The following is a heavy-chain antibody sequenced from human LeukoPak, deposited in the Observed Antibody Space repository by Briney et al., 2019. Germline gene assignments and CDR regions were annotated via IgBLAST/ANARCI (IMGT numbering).Heavy chain of an antibody. D-gene: IGHD3-9*01. CDR3: ARKYYDILTGYLGDAFDI. Sequence: ASVKVSCKASGYTFTSYYMHWVRQAPGQGLEWMGIINPSGGSTSYAQKFQGRVTMTRDTSTSTVYMELSSLRSEDTAVYYCARKYYDILTGYLGDAFDIWGRGTMVTVSS. CDR2: INPSGGST. V-gene: IGHV1-46*01. CDR1: GYTFTSYY. J-gene: IGHJ3*02.